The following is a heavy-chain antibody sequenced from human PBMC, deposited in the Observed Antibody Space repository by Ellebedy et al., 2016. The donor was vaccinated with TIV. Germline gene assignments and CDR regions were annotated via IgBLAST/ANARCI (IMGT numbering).Heavy chain of an antibody. D-gene: IGHD3-3*01. J-gene: IGHJ4*02. V-gene: IGHV3-33*01. CDR3: ARDLRWDWSGQRFDY. Sequence: GESLKISCAASGFTFSNYGFHWVRQAPGKGLEWVAVIWFDGSNEHYADSVKGRFTISRDNSKDTVFLQMTSLIDEDTATYYCARDLRWDWSGQRFDYWGQGTLVTVSS. CDR1: GFTFSNYG. CDR2: IWFDGSNE.